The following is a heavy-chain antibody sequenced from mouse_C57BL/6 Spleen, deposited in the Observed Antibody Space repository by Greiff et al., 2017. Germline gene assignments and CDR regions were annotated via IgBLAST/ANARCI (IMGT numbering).Heavy chain of an antibody. J-gene: IGHJ2*01. Sequence: QVHVKQSGPGLVQPSQSLSITCTVSGFSLTSYGVHWVRQSPGKGLEWLGAIWSGGSTDYNAAFISRLIISKENSKNQVFFKMNSLQTDDTAIYYCARTRSSMIYYGYWGQGTTLTVSS. CDR1: GFSLTSYG. V-gene: IGHV2-2*01. CDR2: IWSGGST. CDR3: ARTRSSMIYYGY. D-gene: IGHD2-4*01.